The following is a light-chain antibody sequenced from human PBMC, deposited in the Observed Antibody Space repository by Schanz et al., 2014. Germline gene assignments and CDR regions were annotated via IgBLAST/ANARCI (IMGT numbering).Light chain of an antibody. CDR3: QHGT. V-gene: IGKV1-39*01. CDR1: QSISSF. Sequence: DIQMTQSPSSLSASVGDRVTITCRASQSISSFLNWYQQKAGKAPKLLIYAASSLQSGVPSRFSGRGSGTDFTLTINSLQPDDFATYYCQHGTFGQGTRLEI. CDR2: AAS. J-gene: IGKJ2*01.